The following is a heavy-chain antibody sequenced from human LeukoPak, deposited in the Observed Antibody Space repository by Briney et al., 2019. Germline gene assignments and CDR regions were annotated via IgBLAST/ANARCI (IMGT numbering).Heavy chain of an antibody. CDR3: ARNYCSGGSCYSADY. D-gene: IGHD2-15*01. V-gene: IGHV4-61*02. Sequence: PSETLSLTCTVSGGSISSGSYYWSWIRQPAGKGLEWIGRIYTSGSTNYNPSLKSRVTISVDTSKNQFSLKLSSVTAADTAVYYCARNYCSGGSCYSADYWGQGTLVTVSS. CDR1: GGSISSGSYY. CDR2: IYTSGST. J-gene: IGHJ4*02.